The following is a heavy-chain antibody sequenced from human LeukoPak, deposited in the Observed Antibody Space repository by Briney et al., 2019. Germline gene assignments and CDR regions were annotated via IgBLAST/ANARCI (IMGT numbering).Heavy chain of an antibody. D-gene: IGHD6-19*01. V-gene: IGHV3-48*04. J-gene: IGHJ4*02. CDR1: GFTFSSYS. Sequence: PGGSLRLSCAASGFTFSSYSMNWVRQAPGKGLEWVSYISSSSSTIYYADSVKGRFTISRDNAMNSLYLQMNSLRAEDTAVYYCAKVPLSSSGWDREYYFDYWGQGTLVTVSS. CDR2: ISSSSSTI. CDR3: AKVPLSSSGWDREYYFDY.